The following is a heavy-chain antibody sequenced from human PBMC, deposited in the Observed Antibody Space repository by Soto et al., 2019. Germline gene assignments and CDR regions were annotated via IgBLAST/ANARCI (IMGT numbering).Heavy chain of an antibody. V-gene: IGHV3-30*03. CDR1: VIAFNTHA. J-gene: IGHJ4*02. D-gene: IGHD2-2*02. CDR2: ISYGGANK. Sequence: WGSLRLSCTASVIAFNTHAMGWVRHAPGKGLEWVAVISYGGANKYYADSVRGRFTISRDNSENTLFLQMSSLRPEDTAVYYCARGPRYCSGNSCYTIDYWGQGTLVTVSS. CDR3: ARGPRYCSGNSCYTIDY.